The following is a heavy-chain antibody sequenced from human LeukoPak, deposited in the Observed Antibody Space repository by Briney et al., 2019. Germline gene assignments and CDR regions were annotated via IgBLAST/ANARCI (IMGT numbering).Heavy chain of an antibody. D-gene: IGHD2-15*01. J-gene: IGHJ4*02. CDR3: ARGGRMGYCSGNNCSPTFDY. Sequence: SVKVSCKASGGTFSSYTISWVRQAPGQGLEWMGGIFPIFGTANYAQKFQGRVTITADKSTSTAYLELSSLRSEGTAVYYCARGGRMGYCSGNNCSPTFDYWGQGTLVTVSS. V-gene: IGHV1-69*06. CDR2: IFPIFGTA. CDR1: GGTFSSYT.